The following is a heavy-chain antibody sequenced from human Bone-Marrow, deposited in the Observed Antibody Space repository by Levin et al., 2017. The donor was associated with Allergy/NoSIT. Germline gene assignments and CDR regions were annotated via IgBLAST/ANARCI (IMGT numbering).Heavy chain of an antibody. CDR2: IYSGGST. CDR1: GFTVSSNY. J-gene: IGHJ4*02. V-gene: IGHV3-53*01. D-gene: IGHD3-3*01. CDR3: ARVTYDFWSGRRGYYFDY. Sequence: PGGSLRLSCAASGFTVSSNYMSWVRQAPGKGLEWVSVIYSGGSTYYADSVKGRFTISRDNSKNTLYLQMNSLRAEDTAVYYCARVTYDFWSGRRGYYFDYWGQGTLVTVSS.